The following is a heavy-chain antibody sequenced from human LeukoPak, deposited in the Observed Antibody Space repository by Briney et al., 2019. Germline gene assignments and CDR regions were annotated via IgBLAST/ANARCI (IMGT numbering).Heavy chain of an antibody. Sequence: GGSLRLSCAASGFTFSSYIMNWVRQAPGKGLEWVSSISSSSSHIYYADSVKGRFTISRDNAKNSLYLQMNSLRAEDTAVYYCARAGSWGDYFDYWGQGTLVTVSS. CDR1: GFTFSSYI. CDR3: ARAGSWGDYFDY. J-gene: IGHJ4*02. V-gene: IGHV3-21*01. CDR2: ISSSSSHI. D-gene: IGHD2-15*01.